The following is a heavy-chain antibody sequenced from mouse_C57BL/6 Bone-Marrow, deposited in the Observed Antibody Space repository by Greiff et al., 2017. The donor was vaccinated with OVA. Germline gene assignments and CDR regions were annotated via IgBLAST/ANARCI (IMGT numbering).Heavy chain of an antibody. Sequence: DVKLVESGGGLVKPGGSLKLSCAASGFTFSSYAMSWVRQTPEKRLEWVATISDGGSYTYYPDNVKGRFTISRDNAKNNLYLQMSHLKSEDTAMYYCARDRRGAYWGQGTLVTVSA. CDR2: ISDGGSYT. CDR1: GFTFSSYA. V-gene: IGHV5-4*01. J-gene: IGHJ3*01. CDR3: ARDRRGAY.